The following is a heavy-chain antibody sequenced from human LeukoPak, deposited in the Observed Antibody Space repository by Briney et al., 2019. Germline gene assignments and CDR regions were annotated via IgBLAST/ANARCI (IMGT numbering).Heavy chain of an antibody. Sequence: SGTLSLTCAVSGGSISSSNWWSWVRQPPGKGLEWIGEIYHSGSTNYNPSLKSRVTISVDKSKNQFSLKLSSVTAADTAVYYCARGGLGYGGNPTEYFQHWGQGTLVTVSS. CDR3: ARGGLGYGGNPTEYFQH. J-gene: IGHJ1*01. CDR1: GGSISSSNW. D-gene: IGHD4-23*01. CDR2: IYHSGST. V-gene: IGHV4-4*02.